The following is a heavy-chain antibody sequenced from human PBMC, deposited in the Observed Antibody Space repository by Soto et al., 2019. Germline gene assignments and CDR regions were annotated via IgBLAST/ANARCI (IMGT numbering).Heavy chain of an antibody. V-gene: IGHV1-24*01. D-gene: IGHD2-8*01. Sequence: ASVKVSCKVSGYTLTELSMHWVRQAPGKGLEWIGGFDPEDGDTIYAQKFQGRVTMTGDTSTSTAYMELSSLRSEDTAVYYCAAEDGTNGVPFYYYGMDVWGQGTTVTVSS. CDR2: FDPEDGDT. J-gene: IGHJ6*02. CDR3: AAEDGTNGVPFYYYGMDV. CDR1: GYTLTELS.